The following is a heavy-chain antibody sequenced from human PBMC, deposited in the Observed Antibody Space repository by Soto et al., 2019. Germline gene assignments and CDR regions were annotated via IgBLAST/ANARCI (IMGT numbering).Heavy chain of an antibody. CDR3: ARASPSRVAAYYYGMDV. V-gene: IGHV5-51*01. CDR2: IYPGDSDT. J-gene: IGHJ6*02. Sequence: LKISCKGSGYSFTSYWIGWVRQMPGKGLEWMGIIYPGDSDTRYSPSFQGQVTISADKSISTAYLQWSSLKASDTAMYYCARASPSRVAAYYYGMDVWGQGTTVTVSS. CDR1: GYSFTSYW. D-gene: IGHD2-15*01.